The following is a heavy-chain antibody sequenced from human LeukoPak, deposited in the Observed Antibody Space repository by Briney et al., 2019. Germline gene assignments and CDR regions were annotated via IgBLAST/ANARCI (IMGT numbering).Heavy chain of an antibody. Sequence: SETLSLTCTVSGGSISSHYWSWIRQPPGKGLEGIGYMFDTGRTKDNPSLKSRVTLSADTSKNQFSLRLSSVTAADTAVYYCATVKRGSIFGYSEFWGQGILVTVSP. J-gene: IGHJ4*03. D-gene: IGHD5-18*01. CDR1: GGSISSHY. CDR2: MFDTGRT. CDR3: ATVKRGSIFGYSEF. V-gene: IGHV4-59*11.